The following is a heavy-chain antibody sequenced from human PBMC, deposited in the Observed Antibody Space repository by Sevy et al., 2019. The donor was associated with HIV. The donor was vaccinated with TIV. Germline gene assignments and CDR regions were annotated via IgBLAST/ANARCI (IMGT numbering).Heavy chain of an antibody. J-gene: IGHJ6*03. Sequence: GGSLRLSCAVSGFSFDGYGMTWVRQAPGKGLEWVSGISGSGTRTYYADSVKGRFSISRDNSKNRLYLQMNSLRSEETAIYYCAKGGGGHYDPDEIGYYFYYYNMDVWGKGTTVTVSS. CDR2: ISGSGTRT. CDR1: GFSFDGYG. D-gene: IGHD3-22*01. CDR3: AKGGGGHYDPDEIGYYFYYYNMDV. V-gene: IGHV3-23*01.